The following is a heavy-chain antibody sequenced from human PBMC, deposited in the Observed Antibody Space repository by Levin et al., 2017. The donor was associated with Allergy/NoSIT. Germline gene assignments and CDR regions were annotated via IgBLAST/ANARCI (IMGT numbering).Heavy chain of an antibody. Sequence: GGSLRLSCAASGFTFSSYGMHWVRQAPGKGLEWVAVISYDGSNKYYADSVKGRFTISRDNSKNTLYLQMNSLRAEDTAVYYCAKGSMIVVVTSPFDYWGQGTLVTVSS. J-gene: IGHJ4*02. V-gene: IGHV3-30*18. D-gene: IGHD3-22*01. CDR2: ISYDGSNK. CDR1: GFTFSSYG. CDR3: AKGSMIVVVTSPFDY.